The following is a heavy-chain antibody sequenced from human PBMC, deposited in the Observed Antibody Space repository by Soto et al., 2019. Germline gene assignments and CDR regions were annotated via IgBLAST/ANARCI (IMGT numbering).Heavy chain of an antibody. V-gene: IGHV4-4*07. CDR3: ATYSDTYLNWLDP. CDR1: GASIKSYY. CDR2: VFASGTT. J-gene: IGHJ5*02. D-gene: IGHD5-18*01. Sequence: SETLSLTCTVSGASIKSYYCAWIRQPAGKGLEWIGRVFASGTTNYNPSLRIRITMSVDTSRNQFSLEMRSMTAADTAMYYCATYSDTYLNWLDPWAQGILVIGTS.